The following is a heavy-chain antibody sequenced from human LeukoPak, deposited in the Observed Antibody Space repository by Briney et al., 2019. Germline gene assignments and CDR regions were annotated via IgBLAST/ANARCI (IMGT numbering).Heavy chain of an antibody. V-gene: IGHV3-30*02. CDR3: ANLERGQPGFYP. D-gene: IGHD1-1*01. J-gene: IGHJ5*02. Sequence: GGSLRLACAASGFTFSTYWTSWVRQAPGKGLERVAFIRYDGSNKYYADSVKGRFTISRANSKNRLYLQMNRLRAEDTAVYYCANLERGQPGFYPWGQGTLVTVSS. CDR2: IRYDGSNK. CDR1: GFTFSTYW.